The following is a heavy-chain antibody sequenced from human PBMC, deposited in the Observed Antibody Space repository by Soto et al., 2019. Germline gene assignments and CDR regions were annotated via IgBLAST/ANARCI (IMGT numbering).Heavy chain of an antibody. J-gene: IGHJ4*02. V-gene: IGHV3-30*18. Sequence: GGSLRLSCAASGFTFSSYGMHWVRQAPGKGLEWVAVISYDGSNKYYADSVKGRFTISRDNSKNTLYLQMNSLRAEDTAVYYCAKVYCSSTSCYQGLDYWGQGTLVTVSA. CDR3: AKVYCSSTSCYQGLDY. CDR2: ISYDGSNK. CDR1: GFTFSSYG. D-gene: IGHD2-2*01.